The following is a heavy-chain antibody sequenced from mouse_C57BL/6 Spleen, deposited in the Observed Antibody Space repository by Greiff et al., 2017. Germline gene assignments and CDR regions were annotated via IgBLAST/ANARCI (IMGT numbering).Heavy chain of an antibody. CDR2: IDPSDSYT. D-gene: IGHD2-12*01. CDR1: GYTFTSYW. V-gene: IGHV1-50*01. J-gene: IGHJ2*01. Sequence: QVQLQQPGAELVKPGASVKLSCKASGYTFTSYWMQWVKQRPGQGLEWIGEIDPSDSYTNYNQKFKGKATLTVDTSSSTAYMQLSSLTSEDSAVYYCARRGPILYQRGYFDYWGQGTTLTVSS. CDR3: ARRGPILYQRGYFDY.